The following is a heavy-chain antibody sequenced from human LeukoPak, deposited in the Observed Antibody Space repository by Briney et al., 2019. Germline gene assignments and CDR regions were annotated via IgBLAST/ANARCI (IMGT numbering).Heavy chain of an antibody. CDR3: ARGSIERIAVAGYYFDY. CDR2: IYHSGST. CDR1: GGSISSSSYY. V-gene: IGHV4-39*07. J-gene: IGHJ4*02. D-gene: IGHD6-19*01. Sequence: SETLSLTCTVSGGSISSSSYYWGWIRQPPGKGLEWIGSIYHSGSTYYNPSLKSRVTISVDTSKNQFSLQLNSVTPEDTAVYYCARGSIERIAVAGYYFDYWGQGTLVTVSS.